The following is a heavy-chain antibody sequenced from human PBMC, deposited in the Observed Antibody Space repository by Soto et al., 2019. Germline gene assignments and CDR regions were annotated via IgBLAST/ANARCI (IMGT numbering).Heavy chain of an antibody. CDR2: ISRSGSST. CDR3: AKGVGLVTQGIDY. J-gene: IGHJ4*02. V-gene: IGHV3-23*01. Sequence: GGSLRLSCAASGFTFSSHAMNWVRQAPGKGLEWVSTISRSGSSTYSADSAKGRFTISRDNSKNTLYLEMNSLSVEDTAVYYCAKGVGLVTQGIDYWGQGTLVTVSS. CDR1: GFTFSSHA. D-gene: IGHD5-12*01.